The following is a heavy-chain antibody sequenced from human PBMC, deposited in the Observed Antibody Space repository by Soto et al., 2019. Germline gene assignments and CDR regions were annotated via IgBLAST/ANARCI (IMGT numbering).Heavy chain of an antibody. CDR3: TRDGRGLGRLSLFEY. Sequence: GGSLRLSCAASGFTVNSDYMNWVSQTQGKGLEWVASIYSGETTYYADSVRGRFTISSDKSKNTLYFQLSSLRIEDTAVYYCTRDGRGLGRLSLFEYWGQGGLVTVSS. V-gene: IGHV3-53*01. J-gene: IGHJ4*02. CDR2: IYSGETT. D-gene: IGHD2-21*02. CDR1: GFTVNSDY.